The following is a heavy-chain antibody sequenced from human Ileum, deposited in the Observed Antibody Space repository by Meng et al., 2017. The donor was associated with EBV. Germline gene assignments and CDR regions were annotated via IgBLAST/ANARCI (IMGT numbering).Heavy chain of an antibody. V-gene: IGHV4-39*07. CDR1: CGSVQSRKYY. Sequence: QRQLQVSGPDLVKPPRHRSLTCSGSCGSVQSRKYYGGWIRQPPGKALEWIASIYYSGTHYSNPYLQSRVSISVDKSKNQVSLNMTSMTAADTAVYYCASRELAPFDYWGQGTLVTVSS. J-gene: IGHJ4*02. CDR3: ASRELAPFDY. CDR2: IYYSGTH. D-gene: IGHD1-26*01.